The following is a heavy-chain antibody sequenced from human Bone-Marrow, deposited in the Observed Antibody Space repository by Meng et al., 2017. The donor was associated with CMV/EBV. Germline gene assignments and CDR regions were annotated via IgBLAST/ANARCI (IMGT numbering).Heavy chain of an antibody. CDR1: FTFSSYA. Sequence: FTFSSYAMTWVRQAPGKGLEWVSAFSGSAGSTYYADSVKGRFTISRDNSKNTLYLQMNSLRSEDTAVYYCARESVTMIVVVSGPFDPWGQGTLVTVSS. D-gene: IGHD3-22*01. J-gene: IGHJ5*02. V-gene: IGHV3-23*01. CDR3: ARESVTMIVVVSGPFDP. CDR2: FSGSAGST.